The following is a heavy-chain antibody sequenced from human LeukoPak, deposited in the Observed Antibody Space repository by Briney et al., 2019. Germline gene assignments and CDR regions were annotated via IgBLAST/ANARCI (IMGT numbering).Heavy chain of an antibody. CDR1: GYTFTSYA. CDR3: ARALYYYDSSGYGYYYYYYGMDV. V-gene: IGHV7-4-1*02. J-gene: IGHJ6*02. D-gene: IGHD3-22*01. CDR2: INTNTGNP. Sequence: ASVKVSCKASGYTFTSYAMNWVRQAPGQELEWMGWINTNTGNPTYAQGFTGRFVFSLDTSVSTAYLQISSLKAEDTAVYYCARALYYYDSSGYGYYYYYYGMDVWGQGTTVTVSS.